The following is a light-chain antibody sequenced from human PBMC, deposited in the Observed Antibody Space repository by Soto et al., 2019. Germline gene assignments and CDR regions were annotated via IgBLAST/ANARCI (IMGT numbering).Light chain of an antibody. CDR3: QQRSNWPRIT. CDR1: QSVSSY. V-gene: IGKV3-11*01. CDR2: DAS. Sequence: EIVMTQSPATLSLSPGERCTRSFSASQSVSSYLALYHQKPGQAPRLLIYDASNRATGIPARFSGSGSGTDLTLTISSLEPEDFAVYYCQQRSNWPRITFGQGTRLEIK. J-gene: IGKJ5*01.